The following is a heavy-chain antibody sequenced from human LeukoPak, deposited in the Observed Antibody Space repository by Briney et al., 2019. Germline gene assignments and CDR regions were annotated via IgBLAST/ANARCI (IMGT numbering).Heavy chain of an antibody. CDR2: ISAYNGNT. J-gene: IGHJ6*02. D-gene: IGHD3-10*01. Sequence: ASVKVSCKASGYTFTSYGISWVRQAPGQGLEWMGWISAYNGNTNYAQKLQGRVTMTTDTSTSTAYMELRSLRSDDTAVYYCARGYYGSGSYYRVGYYYYGMDVWGQGTTVTVSS. V-gene: IGHV1-18*01. CDR3: ARGYYGSGSYYRVGYYYYGMDV. CDR1: GYTFTSYG.